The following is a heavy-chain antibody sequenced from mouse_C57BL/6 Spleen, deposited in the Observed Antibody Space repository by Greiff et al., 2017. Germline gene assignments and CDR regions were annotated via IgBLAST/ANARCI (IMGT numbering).Heavy chain of an antibody. CDR1: GYTFTDYE. D-gene: IGHD4-1*01. V-gene: IGHV1-15*01. Sequence: VQLQQSGAELVRPGASVTLSCKASGYTFTDYEMHWVKQTPVHGLEWIGAIDPETGGTAYNQKFKGKAILTADKSSSTAYMELRSRTSEDSAVYYCTRTTGSAMDYWGQGTSVTVSS. CDR2: IDPETGGT. J-gene: IGHJ4*01. CDR3: TRTTGSAMDY.